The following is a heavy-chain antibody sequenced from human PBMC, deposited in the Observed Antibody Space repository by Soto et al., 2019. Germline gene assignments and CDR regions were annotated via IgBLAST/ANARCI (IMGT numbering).Heavy chain of an antibody. CDR1: GFTFSSYG. CDR3: AKGFYVSGIYYPAY. CDR2: ISYDGSNK. D-gene: IGHD1-26*01. V-gene: IGHV3-30*18. J-gene: IGHJ4*02. Sequence: PGGSLRLSCAASGFTFSSYGMHWVRQAPGKGLEWVALISYDGSNKNYADSVKGRFTISRDNSKNTLYLQMNSLRAEDTAVYYCAKGFYVSGIYYPAYWGQGTLVPVSS.